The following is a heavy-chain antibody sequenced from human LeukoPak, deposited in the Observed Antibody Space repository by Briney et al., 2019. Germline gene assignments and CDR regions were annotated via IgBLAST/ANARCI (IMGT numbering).Heavy chain of an antibody. CDR2: IYYSGST. CDR1: GGSISSYY. D-gene: IGHD3-22*01. CDR3: ARGDYYDSSGYYSGFPY. V-gene: IGHV4-59*08. Sequence: SETLSLTCTVSGGSISSYYWSWIRQPPGKGLEWIGYIYYSGSTNYNPSLKSRVTISVDTSKNQFSLKLSSVTAADTAVYYCARGDYYDSSGYYSGFPYWGQGTLVTVSS. J-gene: IGHJ4*02.